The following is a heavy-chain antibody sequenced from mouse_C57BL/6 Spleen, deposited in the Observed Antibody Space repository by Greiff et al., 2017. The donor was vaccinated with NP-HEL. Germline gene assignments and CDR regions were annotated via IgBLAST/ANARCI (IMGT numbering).Heavy chain of an antibody. CDR3: TASHYYGSSYSY. V-gene: IGHV1-15*01. D-gene: IGHD1-1*01. CDR2: IDPDTGGT. Sequence: VQLQQSGAELVRPGASVTLSCTASGYTFTDYEMHWVKQTPVHGLEWIGAIDPDTGGTAYNQKFKGKAILTADKSSSTAYMELRSLTSEDSAVYYCTASHYYGSSYSYWGQGTTLTVSS. CDR1: GYTFTDYE. J-gene: IGHJ2*01.